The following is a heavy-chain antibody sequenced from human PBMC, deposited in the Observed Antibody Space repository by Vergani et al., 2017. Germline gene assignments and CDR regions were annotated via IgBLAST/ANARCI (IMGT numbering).Heavy chain of an antibody. D-gene: IGHD1-26*01. V-gene: IGHV3-23*04. CDR1: GFTFSSYA. CDR2: ISGSGGST. CDR3: AKGELVGATTHFDY. J-gene: IGHJ4*02. Sequence: EVQLVESGGGIVKPGGSLRLSCVASGFTFSSYAMSWVRQAPGKGLEWVSAISGSGGSTYYADSVKGRFTISRDNSKNTLYLQMNSLRAEDTAEYYCAKGELVGATTHFDYWGQGTLVTVSS.